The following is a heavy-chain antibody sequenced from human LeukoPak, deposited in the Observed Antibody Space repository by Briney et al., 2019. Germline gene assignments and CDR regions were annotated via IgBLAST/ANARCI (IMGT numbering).Heavy chain of an antibody. CDR1: GYTFTGYY. V-gene: IGHV1-2*02. CDR2: INPNSGGT. Sequence: ASVKVSCKASGYTFTGYYMHWVRQAPGQGLEWMGWINPNSGGTDYAQKFQGRVTMTRDTSISTAYMELSRLRSDDTAVYYCARGWVVDKYYFDYWGQGTLVTVSS. CDR3: ARGWVVDKYYFDY. J-gene: IGHJ4*02. D-gene: IGHD2-15*01.